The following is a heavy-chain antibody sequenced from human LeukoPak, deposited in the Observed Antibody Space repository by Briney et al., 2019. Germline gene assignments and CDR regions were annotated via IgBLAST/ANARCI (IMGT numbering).Heavy chain of an antibody. Sequence: PSQTLSLTCTVSGGSISSGSYYWSWIRQPPGKGLEWIGYIYYSGSTNYNPSLKSRVTISVDTSKNQFSLKLSSVTAADTAVYYCARDSNLRGVDYWGQGTLVTVSS. CDR3: ARDSNLRGVDY. V-gene: IGHV4-61*01. D-gene: IGHD5/OR15-5a*01. J-gene: IGHJ4*02. CDR2: IYYSGST. CDR1: GGSISSGSYY.